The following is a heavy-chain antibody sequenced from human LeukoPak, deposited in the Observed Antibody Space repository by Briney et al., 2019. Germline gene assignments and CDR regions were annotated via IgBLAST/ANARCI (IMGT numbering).Heavy chain of an antibody. J-gene: IGHJ4*02. CDR2: ISWNSGSI. V-gene: IGHV3-9*01. CDR1: GFTFDDYA. CDR3: AKGLTRMQQLVLGY. Sequence: GGSLRLSCAASGFTFDDYAMHWVRQAPGKGLEWVSGISWNSGSIGYADSVKGRFTISRDNAKNSLYLQMNSLRAEDTALYYCAKGLTRMQQLVLGYWGQGTLVTVSS. D-gene: IGHD6-13*01.